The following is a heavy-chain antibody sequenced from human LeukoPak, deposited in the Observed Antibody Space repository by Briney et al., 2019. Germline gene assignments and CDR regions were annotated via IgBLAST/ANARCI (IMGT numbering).Heavy chain of an antibody. Sequence: ASVKVSCKASGGTFSSYAISWVRQAPGQGLEWMGGIIPIFGTANYAQKFQGRVTITADESTSTAYMELSSLRSEDTAVYYCARAGGYCSSTSCFNFDYWGQGTLVTVSS. V-gene: IGHV1-69*13. D-gene: IGHD2-2*01. CDR1: GGTFSSYA. CDR2: IIPIFGTA. J-gene: IGHJ4*02. CDR3: ARAGGYCSSTSCFNFDY.